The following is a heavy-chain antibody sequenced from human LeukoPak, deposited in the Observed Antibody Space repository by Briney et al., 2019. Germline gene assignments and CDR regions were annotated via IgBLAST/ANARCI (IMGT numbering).Heavy chain of an antibody. J-gene: IGHJ6*02. Sequence: SETLSLTCTVSGGSISSGGYYWSWIRQHPGKGLEWIGYIYYSGSTYYNPSLKSRVTISVDTSKNQFSLKLSSVTAADTAVYYCARLDYGDYTGYYYYYYGMDVWGQGTTVTVSS. D-gene: IGHD4-17*01. V-gene: IGHV4-31*03. CDR2: IYYSGST. CDR3: ARLDYGDYTGYYYYYYGMDV. CDR1: GGSISSGGYY.